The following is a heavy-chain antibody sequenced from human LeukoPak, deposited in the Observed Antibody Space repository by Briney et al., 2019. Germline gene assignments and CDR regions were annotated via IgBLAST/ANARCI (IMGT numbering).Heavy chain of an antibody. Sequence: GGSLGLSCAASGFIFDDYAMHWVRQAPGKGLEWVSLISWDGGSTYYADSVKGRFTISRDNSKNSLYLQMNSLRAEDTALYYCAKDTGAGDTASAPDYWGQGTLVTVSS. CDR2: ISWDGGST. CDR3: AKDTGAGDTASAPDY. D-gene: IGHD5-18*01. J-gene: IGHJ4*02. V-gene: IGHV3-43D*03. CDR1: GFIFDDYA.